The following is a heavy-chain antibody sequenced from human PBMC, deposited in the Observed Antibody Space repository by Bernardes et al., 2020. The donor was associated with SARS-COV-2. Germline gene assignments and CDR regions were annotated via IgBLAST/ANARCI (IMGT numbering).Heavy chain of an antibody. CDR3: ARWDIVVVPAAISGFDP. J-gene: IGHJ5*02. Sequence: SEPLSLTCAVYGGSFSGYYWSWIRQPPGKGLEWIGEINHSGSTNYNPSLKSRVTITVDTSKNQFSLKLSSVTAADTAVYYCARWDIVVVPAAISGFDPWGQGTLVTVSS. D-gene: IGHD2-2*01. V-gene: IGHV4-34*01. CDR2: INHSGST. CDR1: GGSFSGYY.